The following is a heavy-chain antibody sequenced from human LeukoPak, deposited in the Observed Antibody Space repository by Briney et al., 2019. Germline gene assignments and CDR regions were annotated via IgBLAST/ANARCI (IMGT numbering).Heavy chain of an antibody. CDR2: IIPIFGTA. D-gene: IGHD5-18*01. CDR3: ARGASDTAMDYFDY. CDR1: GGTFSSYA. V-gene: IGHV1-69*05. Sequence: ASVKVSCKASGGTFSSYAISWVRQAPGQGLKWMGGIIPIFGTANYAQKFQGRVTITTDESTSTAYMELSSLRSEDTAVYYCARGASDTAMDYFDYWGQGTLVTVSS. J-gene: IGHJ4*02.